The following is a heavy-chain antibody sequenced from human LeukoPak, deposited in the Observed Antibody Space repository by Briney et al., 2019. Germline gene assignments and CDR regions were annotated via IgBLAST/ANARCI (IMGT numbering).Heavy chain of an antibody. V-gene: IGHV1-18*04. J-gene: IGHJ3*02. CDR3: ARESRFEAFDI. CDR1: GYTFINYG. D-gene: IGHD3-3*01. Sequence: ASVKVSCKTSGYTFINYGITWVRQAPGQGLEWMGWISPYNGNTNYAQKLQGRVTMTTDTSTSTAYMDLRSLRSDDTAVYYCARESRFEAFDIWGQGTMVTVSS. CDR2: ISPYNGNT.